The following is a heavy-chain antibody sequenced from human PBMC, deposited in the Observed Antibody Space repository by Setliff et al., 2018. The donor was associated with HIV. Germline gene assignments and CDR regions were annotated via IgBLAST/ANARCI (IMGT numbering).Heavy chain of an antibody. CDR1: GFTFSSYW. CDR3: ARGGIAVAEGAFDI. CDR2: INSDGSST. Sequence: SCAASGFTFSSYWMHWVRQAPGKGLVWVSRINSDGSSTSYADSVKGRFTISRDNAKNTLYLQMNSLRAEDTAVYYCARGGIAVAEGAFDIWGQGTMVTVSS. V-gene: IGHV3-74*01. D-gene: IGHD6-19*01. J-gene: IGHJ3*02.